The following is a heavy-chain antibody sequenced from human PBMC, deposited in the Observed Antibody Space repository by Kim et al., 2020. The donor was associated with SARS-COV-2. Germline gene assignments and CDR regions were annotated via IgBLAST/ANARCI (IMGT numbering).Heavy chain of an antibody. CDR3: TQDYSGRADYYYGMDV. J-gene: IGHJ6*02. D-gene: IGHD1-26*01. Sequence: PVKGRFTISRDHPNNTLYLLMNSLKTEDTAVYYCTQDYSGRADYYYGMDVWGQGTTVTVSS. V-gene: IGHV3-15*01.